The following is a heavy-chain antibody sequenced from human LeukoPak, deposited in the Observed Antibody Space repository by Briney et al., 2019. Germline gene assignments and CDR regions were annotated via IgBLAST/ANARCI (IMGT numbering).Heavy chain of an antibody. Sequence: ASVKVSCKASGYTFTSYGISWVRQAPGQGLEWMGWISAYNGDTNYAQKLQGRVTMTTDTSTSTAYMELRSLRSDDTAVYYCARDRASGSYQVSFCYDLDVWGLGTTVTVSS. CDR1: GYTFTSYG. J-gene: IGHJ6*02. CDR2: ISAYNGDT. CDR3: ARDRASGSYQVSFCYDLDV. D-gene: IGHD3-10*01. V-gene: IGHV1-18*01.